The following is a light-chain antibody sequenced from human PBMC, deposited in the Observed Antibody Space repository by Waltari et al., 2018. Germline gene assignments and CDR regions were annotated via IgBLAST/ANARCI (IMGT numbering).Light chain of an antibody. CDR1: STDVGGYAY. CDR3: CSYAGSYTHVV. V-gene: IGLV2-11*01. J-gene: IGLJ2*01. CDR2: DVT. Sequence: QSALTQPRSVSGSPGQSVTIPCTGTSTDVGGYAYVSWYPHHPGKAPKLMICDVTKRPSGVPDRFSGSKSGNTASLTISGLQAEDEADYYCCSYAGSYTHVVFGGGTKLTVL.